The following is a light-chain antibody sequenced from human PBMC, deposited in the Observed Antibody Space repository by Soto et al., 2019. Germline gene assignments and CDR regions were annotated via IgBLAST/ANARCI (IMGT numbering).Light chain of an antibody. CDR2: DNI. CDR1: SSNIGAGYD. J-gene: IGLJ2*01. CDR3: QSYDSGLSGSV. Sequence: QSVLTQPPSVSGAPGQTVTISCTGSSSNIGAGYDVHWYLQLPGTAPKFLIYDNINRPSGVPDRISGSNSGTSASLAISGLQAEDEADYYCQSYDSGLSGSVFGGGTKVTVL. V-gene: IGLV1-40*01.